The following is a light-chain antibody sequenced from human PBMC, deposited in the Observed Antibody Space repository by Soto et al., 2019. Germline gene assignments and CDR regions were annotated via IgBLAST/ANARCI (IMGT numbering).Light chain of an antibody. CDR3: QQYNKWPLT. CDR2: GAS. CDR1: QSISSTY. J-gene: IGKJ4*01. Sequence: EIVLTQSPGSLSLSPGERATLSCRASQSISSTYIAWYQQKRGQAPRLLIFGASSRATGIPDRFSGSGSGTDFSLTISSLQSEDFAVYYCQQYNKWPLTFGGGTKVEIK. V-gene: IGKV3-20*01.